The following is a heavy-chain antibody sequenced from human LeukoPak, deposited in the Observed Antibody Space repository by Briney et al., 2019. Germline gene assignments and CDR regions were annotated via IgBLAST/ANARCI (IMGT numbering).Heavy chain of an antibody. CDR1: GFTFSSYA. CDR3: ASGSIAVAGRSLDY. CDR2: ISGSGGST. Sequence: PGGSLRLSCAASGFTFSSYAMSWVRQAPGKGLEWVSAISGSGGSTYYADSVKGRFTISRDNSKNTLYLQMNSLRAEDTAVYYCASGSIAVAGRSLDYWGQGPLVTVSS. V-gene: IGHV3-23*01. D-gene: IGHD6-19*01. J-gene: IGHJ4*02.